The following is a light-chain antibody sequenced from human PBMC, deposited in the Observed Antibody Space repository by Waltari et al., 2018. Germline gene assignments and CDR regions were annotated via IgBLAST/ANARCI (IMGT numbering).Light chain of an antibody. Sequence: EIVLTQSPATLSLSPGERATLSCRASQSVNWYLAWYQQRPGQAPRLLIFDTSNRATGNPARFSGSGSETDFTLTISSLEPDDSAVYYCQQRRNWPLTFGGGTKVEIK. CDR2: DTS. CDR3: QQRRNWPLT. CDR1: QSVNWY. J-gene: IGKJ4*01. V-gene: IGKV3-11*01.